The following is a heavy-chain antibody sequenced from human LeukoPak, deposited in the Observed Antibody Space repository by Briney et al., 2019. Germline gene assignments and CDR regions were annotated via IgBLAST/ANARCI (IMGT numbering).Heavy chain of an antibody. CDR3: ARDHSNPTYYYYMDV. D-gene: IGHD4-11*01. J-gene: IGHJ6*03. Sequence: TGGSLRLSFAASGFTFSSYSMNWVRQAPGKGLEWVSSISSSSSYIYYADSVKGRFTISRDNAKNSLYLQMNSLRAEDTAVYYCARDHSNPTYYYYMDVWGKGTTVTVSS. V-gene: IGHV3-21*01. CDR2: ISSSSSYI. CDR1: GFTFSSYS.